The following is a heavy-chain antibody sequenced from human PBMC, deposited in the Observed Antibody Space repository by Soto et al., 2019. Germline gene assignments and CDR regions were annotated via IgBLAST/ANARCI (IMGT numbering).Heavy chain of an antibody. D-gene: IGHD5-12*01. CDR3: AREIYSGYDWAPGY. V-gene: IGHV1-18*01. Sequence: ASVKVSCKASGYTFTSYGISWVRQAPGQGLEWMRWISAYNGNTNYAQKHQSRVTMTTDKSTSTAYKKQRSLRSDDTTIYYCAREIYSGYDWAPGYWVQGTLVTVSS. CDR1: GYTFTSYG. J-gene: IGHJ4*02. CDR2: ISAYNGNT.